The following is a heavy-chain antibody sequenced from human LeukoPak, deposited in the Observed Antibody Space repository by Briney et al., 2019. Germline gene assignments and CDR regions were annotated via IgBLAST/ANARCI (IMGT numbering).Heavy chain of an antibody. CDR3: ARVNPYYYDSSGPPAQYFQH. V-gene: IGHV4-59*01. CDR2: IYYSGST. CDR1: GGSISSYY. D-gene: IGHD3-22*01. J-gene: IGHJ1*01. Sequence: SETLSLTCTVSGGSISSYYWSWIRQPPGKGLEWIGYIYYSGSTNYNPSLKSRVTISVDTSKNQFSLKLSSVTAADTAVYYCARVNPYYYDSSGPPAQYFQHWGQGTLVTVSS.